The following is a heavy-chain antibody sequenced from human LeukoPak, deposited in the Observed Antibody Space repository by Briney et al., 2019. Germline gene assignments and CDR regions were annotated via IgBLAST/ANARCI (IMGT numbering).Heavy chain of an antibody. CDR3: AREAAGTGYFDY. J-gene: IGHJ4*02. CDR2: ISSSSSYI. V-gene: IGHV3-21*01. Sequence: GGSLRLSCAVSGFTLSTYSMNWVRKAPGKGLEWVSSISSSSSYIYYADSVKGRFTISRDNAKNSLYLQMNSLRAEDTAVYYCAREAAGTGYFDYWGQGTLVTVSS. CDR1: GFTLSTYS. D-gene: IGHD6-13*01.